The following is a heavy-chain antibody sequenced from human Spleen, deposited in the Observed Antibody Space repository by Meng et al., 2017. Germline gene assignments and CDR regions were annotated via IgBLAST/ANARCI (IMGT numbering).Heavy chain of an antibody. J-gene: IGHJ4*02. Sequence: VQPVESGGGLVMPGGSLRLSCSASGFTFSTYTMHWVRQAPGKGLEWVSSISGSSSNIYYADSVKGRFTISRDNPKKSVYLQINSLRAEDTAIYYCARDWWTTATTYFDYWGQGSLVTVSS. V-gene: IGHV3-21*01. CDR2: ISGSSSNI. CDR3: ARDWWTTATTYFDY. D-gene: IGHD4-17*01. CDR1: GFTFSTYT.